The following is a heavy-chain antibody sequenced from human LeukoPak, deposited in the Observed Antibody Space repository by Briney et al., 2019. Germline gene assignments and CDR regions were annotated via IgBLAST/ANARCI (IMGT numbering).Heavy chain of an antibody. CDR2: IYYSGST. Sequence: SETPSLTCTVSGGSISSYYWSWIRQPPGKGLEWIGYIYYSGSTNYNPSLKSRVTISVDTSKNQFSLKLSSVTAADTAVYYCARVAVAGLEYFDYWGQGTLVTVSS. D-gene: IGHD6-19*01. J-gene: IGHJ4*02. CDR3: ARVAVAGLEYFDY. CDR1: GGSISSYY. V-gene: IGHV4-59*01.